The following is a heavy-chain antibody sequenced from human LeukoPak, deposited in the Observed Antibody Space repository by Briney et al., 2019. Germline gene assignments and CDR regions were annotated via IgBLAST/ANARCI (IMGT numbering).Heavy chain of an antibody. J-gene: IGHJ4*02. CDR2: IYYSGST. V-gene: IGHV4-61*08. D-gene: IGHD3-10*01. Sequence: SETLSLTCTVSGGSISSGGYYWSWIRQPPGKGLEWIGYIYYSGSTNYNPSLKSRVTISVDTSKNQFSLKLSSVTAADTAVYYCARWGSNMAREKGDHWGQGTLVTVSS. CDR3: ARWGSNMAREKGDH. CDR1: GGSISSGGYY.